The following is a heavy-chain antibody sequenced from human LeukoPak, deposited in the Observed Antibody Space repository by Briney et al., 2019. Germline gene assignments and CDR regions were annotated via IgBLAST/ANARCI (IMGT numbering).Heavy chain of an antibody. D-gene: IGHD5/OR15-5a*01. CDR1: GFTFSSYG. CDR2: ISYDGSNK. J-gene: IGHJ1*01. V-gene: IGHV3-30*18. Sequence: GGSLRLSCAASGFTFSSYGMHWVRQAPGKGLEWVAVISYDGSNKYYADSVKGRFTISRDNSKNTLYLQMDSLRVEDTAVYYCAKERRGFYAQHWGQGTLVTVSS. CDR3: AKERRGFYAQH.